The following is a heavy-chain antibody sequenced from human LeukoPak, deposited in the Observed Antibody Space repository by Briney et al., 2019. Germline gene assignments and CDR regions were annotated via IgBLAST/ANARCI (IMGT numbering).Heavy chain of an antibody. CDR2: INPNSGGT. D-gene: IGHD3-16*02. CDR3: ARGYWDYVWGSYRYGFDY. V-gene: IGHV1-2*02. J-gene: IGHJ4*02. Sequence: ASVKVSCKASGYTFTGYYMHWVRQAPGQGLEWMGWINPNSGGTNYAQKFQGRVTMTRDTSISTAYMELSRLRSDDTAVYYCARGYWDYVWGSYRYGFDYWGQGTLVTVSS. CDR1: GYTFTGYY.